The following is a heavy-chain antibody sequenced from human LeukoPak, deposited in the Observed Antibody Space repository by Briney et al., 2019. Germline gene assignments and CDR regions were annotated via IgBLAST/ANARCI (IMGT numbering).Heavy chain of an antibody. CDR3: ASYYDSSGYYWADY. CDR1: GFTVSSDS. CDR2: IYSGGST. Sequence: PGGSLRLSCTVSGFTVSSDSMSWVRQAPGKGLEWVSFIYSGGSTHYSDSVKGRFTISRDNSKNTLYLQMNSLRAEDTAVYYCASYYDSSGYYWADYWGQGTLVTVSS. V-gene: IGHV3-53*01. J-gene: IGHJ4*02. D-gene: IGHD3-22*01.